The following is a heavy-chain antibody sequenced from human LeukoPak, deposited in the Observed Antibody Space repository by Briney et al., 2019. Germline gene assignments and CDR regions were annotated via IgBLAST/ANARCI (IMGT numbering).Heavy chain of an antibody. CDR3: ARGGYYYYGMDV. CDR2: IYYSGST. CDR1: GGSISSYY. J-gene: IGHJ6*02. Sequence: SETLSLTCTVSGGSISSYYWSWIRQPPGKGLEWIGYIYYSGSTNYNPSLKSRVTISVDTSKNQFSLKLSSVTAADTAVYYCARGGYYYYGMDVWGQGTTVTVSS. D-gene: IGHD5-12*01. V-gene: IGHV4-59*01.